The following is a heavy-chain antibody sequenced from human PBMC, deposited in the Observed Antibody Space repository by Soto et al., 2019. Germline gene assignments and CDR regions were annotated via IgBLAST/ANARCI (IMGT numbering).Heavy chain of an antibody. D-gene: IGHD3-9*01. CDR2: IYHSGST. CDR3: ASLRAYTGFKLRYFDWLVDY. Sequence: SETLSLTCAVSGGSISSGGYSWNWIRQPPGKGLEWIGYIYHSGSTYYNPSLKSRVTISVDRSKNQFSLKLSSVTAADTAVYYCASLRAYTGFKLRYFDWLVDYWGQGTLVTVSS. V-gene: IGHV4-30-2*01. CDR1: GGSISSGGYS. J-gene: IGHJ4*02.